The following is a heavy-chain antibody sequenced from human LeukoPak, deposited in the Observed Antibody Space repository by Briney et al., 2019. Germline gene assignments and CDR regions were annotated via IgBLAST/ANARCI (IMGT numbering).Heavy chain of an antibody. Sequence: WASVKVSCKASGYTFTGYYMHWVRQAPGQGLEWMGWINPNSGGTNYARKFQGRVTMTRDTSISTAYMELSRLRSDDTAVYYCARDPSIAARFASIHALWYFDYWGQGTLVTVSS. CDR3: ARDPSIAARFASIHALWYFDY. CDR1: GYTFTGYY. D-gene: IGHD6-6*01. J-gene: IGHJ4*02. CDR2: INPNSGGT. V-gene: IGHV1-2*02.